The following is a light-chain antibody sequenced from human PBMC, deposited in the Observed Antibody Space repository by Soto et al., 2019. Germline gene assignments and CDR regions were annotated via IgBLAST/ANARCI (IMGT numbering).Light chain of an antibody. J-gene: IGKJ1*01. CDR3: QQYNSFWT. V-gene: IGKV1-5*01. CDR1: QSISSW. CDR2: DAS. Sequence: IHITQSPSTLSASVVDRVTITFRASQSISSWLAWYQQKPGKAPKLLIYDASSLESGVPSRFSGSGSGTEFTLTISSLQPDDFATYYCQQYNSFWTFGQGTKVDIK.